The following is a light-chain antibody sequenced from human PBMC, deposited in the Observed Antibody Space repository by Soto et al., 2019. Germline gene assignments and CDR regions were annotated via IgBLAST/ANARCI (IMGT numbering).Light chain of an antibody. V-gene: IGLV2-14*01. CDR1: SSDVGGYNY. J-gene: IGLJ2*01. CDR2: DVD. Sequence: QSALTQPASISGSPGQSITISCTGTSSDVGGYNYVSWYQQHPSKAPKLMIYDVDNRPSGVSYRFSGSKSGKTASLTISGLQAEDEADYYRSSYTSSSTVVFGGGTKLTVL. CDR3: SSYTSSSTVV.